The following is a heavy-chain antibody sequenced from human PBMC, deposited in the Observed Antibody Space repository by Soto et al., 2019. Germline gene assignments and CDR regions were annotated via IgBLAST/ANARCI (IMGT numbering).Heavy chain of an antibody. Sequence: GGSLRLSCAASGFTVGTNYMSWVRQAPGKGLEWVSVIYNGDLTYYADSVRGRFTISRDNSKNTLYLQMNNLRVEDTAVYYCARVAAPGYFDYWGQGTQVTVSS. J-gene: IGHJ4*02. D-gene: IGHD6-13*01. CDR3: ARVAAPGYFDY. CDR1: GFTVGTNY. CDR2: IYNGDLT. V-gene: IGHV3-66*01.